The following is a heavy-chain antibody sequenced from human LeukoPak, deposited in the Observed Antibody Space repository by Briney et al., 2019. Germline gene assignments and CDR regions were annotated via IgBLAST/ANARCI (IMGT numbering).Heavy chain of an antibody. D-gene: IGHD3-10*01. CDR1: GFTFSSYS. V-gene: IGHV3-21*04. J-gene: IGHJ4*02. CDR3: AKDLGPTNYYGSGSYPQGFDY. CDR2: ISSSSSYI. Sequence: GGSLRLSCAASGFTFSSYSMNWVRQAPGKGLEWVSSISSSSSYIYYADSVKGRFTISRDNAKNSLYLQMNSLRAEDTAVYYCAKDLGPTNYYGSGSYPQGFDYWGQGTLVTVSS.